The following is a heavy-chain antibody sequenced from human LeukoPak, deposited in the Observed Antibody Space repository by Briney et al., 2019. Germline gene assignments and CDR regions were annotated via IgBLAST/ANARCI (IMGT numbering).Heavy chain of an antibody. CDR3: ARLSYYYDSSGYRSNAFDI. CDR1: GGSISSSSYY. Sequence: SETLSLTCTVSGGSISSSSYYWCWIRQPPGKGLEWTGSISYGGSTYYNPSLKSRVTISVDTSKNQFSLKLSCMTAADTAVYYCARLSYYYDSSGYRSNAFDIWGKGTMVTVSS. CDR2: ISYGGST. V-gene: IGHV4-39*01. J-gene: IGHJ3*02. D-gene: IGHD3-22*01.